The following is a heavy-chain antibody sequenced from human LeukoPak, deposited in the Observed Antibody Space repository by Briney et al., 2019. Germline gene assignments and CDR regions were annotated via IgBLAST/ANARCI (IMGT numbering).Heavy chain of an antibody. J-gene: IGHJ4*02. Sequence: GESLKISCKGSGYSFTSHWIGWVRQMPGKGLEWMGIIYPGDSDTRYSPSFQGQVTISADKSTSSASLQWSSLKASDTAMYYCARHYYDSSGFTSFDYWGQGTLVTVSS. CDR1: GYSFTSHW. D-gene: IGHD3-22*01. CDR3: ARHYYDSSGFTSFDY. V-gene: IGHV5-51*01. CDR2: IYPGDSDT.